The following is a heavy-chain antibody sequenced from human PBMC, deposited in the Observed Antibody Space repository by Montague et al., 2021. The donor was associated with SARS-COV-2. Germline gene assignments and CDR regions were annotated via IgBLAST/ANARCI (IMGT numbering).Heavy chain of an antibody. J-gene: IGHJ4*02. CDR2: IPYTGRT. Sequence: SETLSLTCTVSGGSISSPDYYCGWIRQSPGKVLEWIGSIPYTGRTYYKSSHRSRVSFSMDTSKNHSSLCLSSVTVADTAVYFCARQLPSYCATNKCYPYYLDGWGQGTLVTVSS. CDR1: GGSISSPDYY. CDR3: ARQLPSYCATNKCYPYYLDG. D-gene: IGHD2-8*01. V-gene: IGHV4-39*01.